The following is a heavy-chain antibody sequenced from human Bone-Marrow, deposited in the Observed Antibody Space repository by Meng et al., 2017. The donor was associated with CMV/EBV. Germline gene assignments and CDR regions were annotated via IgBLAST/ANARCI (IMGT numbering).Heavy chain of an antibody. D-gene: IGHD3-10*02. CDR1: GFTFSSYA. CDR3: ARGYFMFSVNYYYYGMDV. CDR2: ISYDGSNK. J-gene: IGHJ6*02. V-gene: IGHV3-30-3*01. Sequence: GGSLRLSCAASGFTFSSYAMHWVRQAPGKGLEWVAVISYDGSNKYYADSVKGRFTISRDNSKNTLYLQMNSLRAEDTAVYYCARGYFMFSVNYYYYGMDVWGQGTTVTFSS.